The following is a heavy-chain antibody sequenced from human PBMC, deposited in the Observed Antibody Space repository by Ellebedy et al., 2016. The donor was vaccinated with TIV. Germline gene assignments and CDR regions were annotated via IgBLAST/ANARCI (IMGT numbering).Heavy chain of an antibody. Sequence: GESLKISCATSGFTFSAYVMAWVRQIPGKGLEWVSAMSEYDGRTFYADSVKGQFTISRDNSRDTLFLQMNSLRAEDTALYYCVKEGGNGDHPTTFDCWGHGTLVTVSS. J-gene: IGHJ4*01. V-gene: IGHV3-23*01. CDR3: VKEGGNGDHPTTFDC. CDR2: MSEYDGRT. CDR1: GFTFSAYV. D-gene: IGHD4-17*01.